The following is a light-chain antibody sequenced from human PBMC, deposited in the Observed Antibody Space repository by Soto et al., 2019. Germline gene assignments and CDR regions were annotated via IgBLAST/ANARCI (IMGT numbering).Light chain of an antibody. V-gene: IGLV1-47*02. CDR1: RTNIGTNY. J-gene: IGLJ3*02. CDR2: NDD. CDR3: AAWDDSLTGRV. Sequence: QSVLTQPPSASGTPGQTVTISCSGSRTNIGTNYVYWYQQFPGTAPKLLIYNDDQRPSGVPDRFSGSKSGTSASLGISGLRSEDEADYYCAAWDDSLTGRVFGGGTKLTVL.